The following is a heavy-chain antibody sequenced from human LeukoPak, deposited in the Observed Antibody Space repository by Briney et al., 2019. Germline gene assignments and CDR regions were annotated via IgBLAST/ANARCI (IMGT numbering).Heavy chain of an antibody. CDR2: FDPEDGET. D-gene: IGHD1-7*01. CDR1: GYTLTELS. V-gene: IGHV1-24*01. CDR3: ATLDGITGTTYYDY. J-gene: IGHJ4*02. Sequence: ASVKVSCKVSGYTLTELSMHWVRQAPGKGLEWMGGFDPEDGETIYAQKFQGRVTMTEDTSTDTAYMELSSLRSEDTAVYYCATLDGITGTTYYDYWGQGTLVTVSS.